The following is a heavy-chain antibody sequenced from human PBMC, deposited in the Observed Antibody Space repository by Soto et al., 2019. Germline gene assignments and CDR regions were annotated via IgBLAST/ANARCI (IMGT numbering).Heavy chain of an antibody. D-gene: IGHD3-3*01. CDR3: ARARSLIFAVPPYGMDV. Sequence: PGGSLRLSCVVSGFTFSDHEMNWVRQAPGEGPEWVSRISESGGTTSYADSVKGRFTISRDNARDSLYLHMNSLRAEDTAIYYCARARSLIFAVPPYGMDVWGQGTTVTVSS. CDR2: ISESGGTT. CDR1: GFTFSDHE. V-gene: IGHV3-48*03. J-gene: IGHJ6*02.